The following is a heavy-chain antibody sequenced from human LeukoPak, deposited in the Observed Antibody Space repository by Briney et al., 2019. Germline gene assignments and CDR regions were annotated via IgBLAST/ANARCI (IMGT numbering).Heavy chain of an antibody. Sequence: PSETLSLTCTASGGSISSSSYYWGWIRQPPGKGLEWIGSIYYSGSTYYNPSLKSRVTISVDTSKNQFSLKLSSVTAADTAVYYCARQRWLQLGGGEFDYWGQGTLVTVSS. V-gene: IGHV4-39*01. J-gene: IGHJ4*02. D-gene: IGHD5-24*01. CDR2: IYYSGST. CDR1: GGSISSSSYY. CDR3: ARQRWLQLGGGEFDY.